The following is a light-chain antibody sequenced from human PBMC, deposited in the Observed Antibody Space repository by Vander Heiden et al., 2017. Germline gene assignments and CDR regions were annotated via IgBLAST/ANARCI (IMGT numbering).Light chain of an antibody. V-gene: IGLV5-45*02. J-gene: IGLJ3*02. CDR2: YKSDSDK. Sequence: SPGASASLTCTLRSGINVGTYRIYWYQQKPGSPPQYLLRYKSDSDKQQGSGVPSRFSGSKDASANAGILLISGLQSEDEADYYCMIWHSSAWVFGGGTKLTVL. CDR1: SGINVGTYR. CDR3: MIWHSSAWV.